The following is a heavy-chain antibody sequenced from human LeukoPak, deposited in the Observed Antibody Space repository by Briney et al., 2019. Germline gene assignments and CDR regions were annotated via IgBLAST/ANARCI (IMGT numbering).Heavy chain of an antibody. Sequence: PGGSLTLSCAASGFTFRDYYMSWVRQAPGKGLNGVSYISSTSTYTNYADSLKGRFTISRDNAKNSLYLQMNSLRAEDTAVYYCAKEFCSGGSCNLDYWGQGTLVTVSS. D-gene: IGHD2-15*01. CDR1: GFTFRDYY. J-gene: IGHJ4*02. CDR2: ISSTSTYT. V-gene: IGHV3-11*05. CDR3: AKEFCSGGSCNLDY.